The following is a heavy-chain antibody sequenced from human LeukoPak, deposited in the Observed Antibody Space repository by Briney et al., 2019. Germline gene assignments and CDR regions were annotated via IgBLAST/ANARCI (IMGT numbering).Heavy chain of an antibody. V-gene: IGHV3-43*02. J-gene: IGHJ5*02. CDR2: ISGDGGST. D-gene: IGHD6-19*01. Sequence: GGSLRLSCAASGFTFDDYAMHWVRQAPGKGLEWVSLISGDGGSTYYADSVKGRFTISRDNSKNSLYLQMNSLRTEDTALYYCAKDPSGGIAVAGTSWFDPWGQGTLVTVSP. CDR3: AKDPSGGIAVAGTSWFDP. CDR1: GFTFDDYA.